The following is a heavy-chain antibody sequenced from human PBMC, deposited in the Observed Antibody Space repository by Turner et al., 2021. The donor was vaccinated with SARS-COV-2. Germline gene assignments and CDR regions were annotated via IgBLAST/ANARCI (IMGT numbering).Heavy chain of an antibody. V-gene: IGHV3-23*01. CDR3: YYCARGKYRDYMDV. CDR2: ISGSGGST. D-gene: IGHD3-10*01. CDR1: GFTFSNYA. J-gene: IGHJ6*03. Sequence: LSCSASGFTFSNYAMSWVRQAPGKGLNWVSIISGSGGSTFYLSSRRRHTRSLCDWSSDVCSSDLNQLVCFYGEDTAVYYCARGKYRDYMDVWGQGTTVTVSS.